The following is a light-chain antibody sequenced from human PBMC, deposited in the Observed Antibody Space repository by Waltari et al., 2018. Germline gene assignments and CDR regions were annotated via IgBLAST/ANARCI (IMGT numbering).Light chain of an antibody. V-gene: IGKV1-6*01. CDR1: QGIGND. CDR3: LQDYTYPYT. Sequence: AIQMTQSKSSLSASVGDRVTITCRASQGIGNDLGWYQQKPGKAPKLLIYAASSLQSGVPSRFSGSASGTDFTLTISSLQPEDFATYYCLQDYTYPYTFGQGTKLEIK. J-gene: IGKJ2*01. CDR2: AAS.